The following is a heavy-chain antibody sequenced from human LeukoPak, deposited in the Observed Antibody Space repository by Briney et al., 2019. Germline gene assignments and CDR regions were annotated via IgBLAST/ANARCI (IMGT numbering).Heavy chain of an antibody. V-gene: IGHV4-34*01. J-gene: IGHJ4*02. CDR3: ARMSGYQYYFDY. D-gene: IGHD3-3*01. CDR2: INHSGST. Sequence: SETLSLTCAVYGGSFSGYYWSWIRQPPGKGLEWIGEINHSGSTNYNPSLKSRVTISVDTSKNQFSLKLSSVAAADTAVYYCARMSGYQYYFDYWGQGTLVTVSS. CDR1: GGSFSGYY.